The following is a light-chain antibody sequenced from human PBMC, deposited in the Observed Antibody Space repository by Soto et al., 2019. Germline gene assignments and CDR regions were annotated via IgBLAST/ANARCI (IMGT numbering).Light chain of an antibody. CDR1: HDIRKY. CDR3: QQYYSYPRT. V-gene: IGKV1-16*01. Sequence: DIQMTQSPSSLSASVGDRVTITCQASHDIRKYLNWYQQKPGKAPRLLIYAASTLQSGVPSRFSGSGSGTDFTLTISCLQSEDFATYYCQQYYSYPRTFGQGTKVDNK. CDR2: AAS. J-gene: IGKJ1*01.